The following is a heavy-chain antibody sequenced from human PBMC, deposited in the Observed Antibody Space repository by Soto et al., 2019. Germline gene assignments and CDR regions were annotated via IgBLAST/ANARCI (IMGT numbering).Heavy chain of an antibody. D-gene: IGHD5-18*01. J-gene: IGHJ4*02. CDR3: ASRGYSYGTDADQFDY. Sequence: EVQLLESGGGLVQPGGCLRLSCTASGFTFSTYAMSWVRQAPGKGLEWVSAISASGETTYSADSVKGRFTISRDNSMNALYLQMSSLRAEDTAVYYCASRGYSYGTDADQFDYWGQGTLVTVSS. V-gene: IGHV3-23*01. CDR2: ISASGETT. CDR1: GFTFSTYA.